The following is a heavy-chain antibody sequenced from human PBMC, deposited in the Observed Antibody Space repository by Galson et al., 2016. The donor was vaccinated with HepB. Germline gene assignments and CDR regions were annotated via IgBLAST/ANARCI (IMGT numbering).Heavy chain of an antibody. V-gene: IGHV1-46*01. Sequence: SVKVSCKASGYTFTNYYIHWVRQAPGQGLEWVGDINPSGTSTSYAQKFQGRATVSRDTSTSTVYMELSSLRSEDTAVYYCARDLYSSSSGQEGMDIWGQGTVVTVSS. CDR2: INPSGTST. D-gene: IGHD6-6*01. CDR1: GYTFTNYY. CDR3: ARDLYSSSSGQEGMDI. J-gene: IGHJ4*02.